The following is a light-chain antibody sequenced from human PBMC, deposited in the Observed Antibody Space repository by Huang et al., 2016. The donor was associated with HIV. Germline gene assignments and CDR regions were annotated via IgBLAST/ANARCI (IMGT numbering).Light chain of an antibody. CDR2: DAS. Sequence: DIQMTQSPSSLSPSIGDRVTITCQASQDITNYLNCYQQKPGKAPEPLIYDASNLETGVPSGFSGSGSGADFTFTISSLQSEDIATYYCQQYHNLPRGTFGPGTKVDIK. CDR1: QDITNY. CDR3: QQYHNLPRGT. V-gene: IGKV1-33*01. J-gene: IGKJ3*01.